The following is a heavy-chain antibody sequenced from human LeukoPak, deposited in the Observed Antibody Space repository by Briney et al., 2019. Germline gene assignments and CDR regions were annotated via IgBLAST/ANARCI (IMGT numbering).Heavy chain of an antibody. CDR3: ATDSRGSTSWNYFDY. D-gene: IGHD2-2*01. CDR2: IIPIFGTA. J-gene: IGHJ4*02. CDR1: GGTFSSYA. Sequence: SVKVSCKASGGTFSSYAISWVRQAPGQGLEWMGGIIPIFGTANYAQKFQGKVTITADESTSTAYMELSSLRSEDTAVYYCATDSRGSTSWNYFDYWGQGTLVTVSS. V-gene: IGHV1-69*13.